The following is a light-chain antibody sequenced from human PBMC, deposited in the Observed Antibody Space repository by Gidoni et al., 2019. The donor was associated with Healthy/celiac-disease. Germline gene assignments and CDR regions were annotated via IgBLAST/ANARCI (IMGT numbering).Light chain of an antibody. J-gene: IGKJ4*01. CDR1: QSVSSY. CDR3: QQRSNWPPGGLT. Sequence: EIVLTQSPATLSLSPGERATLSCRASQSVSSYLAWYQQKPGQAHRLLIYDASNRATGIPARFSGSASGTDFTLTISSLEPEDFAVYYCQQRSNWPPGGLTFGGGTKVEIK. CDR2: DAS. V-gene: IGKV3-11*01.